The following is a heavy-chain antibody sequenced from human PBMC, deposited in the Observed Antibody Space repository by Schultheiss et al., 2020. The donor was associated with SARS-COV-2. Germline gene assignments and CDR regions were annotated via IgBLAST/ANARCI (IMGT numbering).Heavy chain of an antibody. D-gene: IGHD4-17*01. CDR1: GFTFSSYS. CDR3: ARDLRGTVTPY. J-gene: IGHJ4*02. CDR2: ITGDGGST. V-gene: IGHV3-23*01. Sequence: GGSLRLSCAASGFTFSSYSMTWVRQAPGKGLEWVSVITGDGGSTNYADSVKGRFTISRENAKKPLYLQMHGLRAGDTAVYYCARDLRGTVTPYWGQGTLVTVSS.